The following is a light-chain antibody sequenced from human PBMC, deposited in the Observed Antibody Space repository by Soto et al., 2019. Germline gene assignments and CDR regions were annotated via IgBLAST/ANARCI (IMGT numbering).Light chain of an antibody. J-gene: IGKJ1*01. V-gene: IGKV2-28*01. CDR1: QSLLHSNGYNY. Sequence: DIVMTQSPLSLPVTPGEPASISCRSSQSLLHSNGYNYLVWYLQKPGQSPQLLIYSGSNRASGVPDRFSGSGSGTDFTLKISRVEAEDVGVYYCMQALQTPRTFGQGTKVEIK. CDR3: MQALQTPRT. CDR2: SGS.